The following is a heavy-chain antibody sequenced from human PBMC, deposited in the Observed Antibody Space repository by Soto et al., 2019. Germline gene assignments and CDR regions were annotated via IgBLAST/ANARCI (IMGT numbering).Heavy chain of an antibody. Sequence: ASVKVSCKASGYTFTSYGISRVRQAPGQGLEWIGGIIPIFGTANYAQKFQGRVTITADKSTSTAYMELSSLRSEDTAVYYCARGYPDYYYYYGMDVWGQGTTVTVSS. CDR1: GYTFTSYG. D-gene: IGHD1-26*01. J-gene: IGHJ6*02. V-gene: IGHV1-69*06. CDR2: IIPIFGTA. CDR3: ARGYPDYYYYYGMDV.